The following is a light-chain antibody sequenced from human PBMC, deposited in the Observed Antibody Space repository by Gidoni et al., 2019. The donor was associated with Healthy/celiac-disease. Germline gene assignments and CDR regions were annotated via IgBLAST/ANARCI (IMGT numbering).Light chain of an antibody. V-gene: IGLV3-1*01. CDR1: KLGDKY. Sequence: SYELPQPPSVSVSPGQTASITCSGDKLGDKYACWYQQKPGQSPVLVIYQDSKRPSGIPERFSGSNSGNTATLTISGTQAMDEADYYCQAWDSSTHWVFGGGTKLTVL. J-gene: IGLJ3*02. CDR2: QDS. CDR3: QAWDSSTHWV.